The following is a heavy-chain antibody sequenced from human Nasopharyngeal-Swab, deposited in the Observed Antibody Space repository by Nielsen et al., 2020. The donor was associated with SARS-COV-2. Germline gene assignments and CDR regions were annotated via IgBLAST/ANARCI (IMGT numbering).Heavy chain of an antibody. D-gene: IGHD5-24*01. J-gene: IGHJ5*02. Sequence: GESLKISCIPSGFSFRNYSINWVRQAPGKGLEWVSYVSSSGETIFYADSVQGRFTISRDNAKSSLYLQMNSLRAEDTAVYYCAGMPGQQGDDWFDPWGQGTLVTVSS. V-gene: IGHV3-48*03. CDR2: VSSSGETI. CDR3: AGMPGQQGDDWFDP. CDR1: GFSFRNYS.